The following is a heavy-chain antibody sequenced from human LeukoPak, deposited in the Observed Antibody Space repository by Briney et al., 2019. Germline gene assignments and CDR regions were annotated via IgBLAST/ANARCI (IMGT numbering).Heavy chain of an antibody. CDR2: IYYSGST. CDR1: GGSISSGGYS. D-gene: IGHD5-18*01. J-gene: IGHJ4*02. CDR3: ARHEGYSYGLFDY. Sequence: SQTLSLTCTVSGGSISSGGYSWSWIRQHPGKGLEWIGYIYYSGSTYYNPSLKSRVTISVDTSKNQFSLKLSSVTAADTAVYYCARHEGYSYGLFDYWGQGTLVTVSS. V-gene: IGHV4-31*03.